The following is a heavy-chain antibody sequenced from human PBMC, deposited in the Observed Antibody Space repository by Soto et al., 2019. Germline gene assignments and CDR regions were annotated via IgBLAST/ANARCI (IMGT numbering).Heavy chain of an antibody. J-gene: IGHJ4*02. Sequence: ETLSLTCTVSGGSISSSSYYWGWIRQPPGKGLEWIGSIYYSGSTYYNPSLKSRVTISVDTSKNQFSLKLSSVTAADTAVYYCARSGRWLQLRTFDYWGQGTLVTVSS. CDR1: GGSISSSSYY. CDR2: IYYSGST. D-gene: IGHD5-12*01. V-gene: IGHV4-39*01. CDR3: ARSGRWLQLRTFDY.